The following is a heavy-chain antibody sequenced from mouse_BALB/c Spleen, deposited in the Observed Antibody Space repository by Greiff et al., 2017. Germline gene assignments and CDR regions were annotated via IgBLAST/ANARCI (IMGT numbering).Heavy chain of an antibody. CDR1: GYAFSSSW. Sequence: VQLQESGPELVKPGASVKISCKASGYAFSSSWMNWVKQRPGQGLEWIGRIYPGDGDTNYNGKFKGKATLTADKSSSTAYMQLSSLTSVDSAVYFCAREFAYWGQGTLVTVSA. CDR2: IYPGDGDT. J-gene: IGHJ3*01. V-gene: IGHV1-82*01. CDR3: AREFAY.